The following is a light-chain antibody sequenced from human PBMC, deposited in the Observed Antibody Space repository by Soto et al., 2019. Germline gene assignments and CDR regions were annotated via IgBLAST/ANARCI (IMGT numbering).Light chain of an antibody. CDR1: QTISSW. V-gene: IGKV1-5*03. CDR2: NAS. J-gene: IGKJ1*01. Sequence: DIQMTQSPSTLSGSVGDRVTITCRASQTISSWLDWYQQKPGKAPKLLIYNASTLKSGVPSRFSGSGSGTDFTLTISSLQPDDFATYYCQHYNSYSSAFGQGTKVELK. CDR3: QHYNSYSSA.